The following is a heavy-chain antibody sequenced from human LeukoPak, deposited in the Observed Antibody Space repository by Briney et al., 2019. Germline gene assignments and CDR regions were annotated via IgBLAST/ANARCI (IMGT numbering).Heavy chain of an antibody. V-gene: IGHV3-23*01. J-gene: IGHJ1*01. CDR2: ISGSGDST. Sequence: PGGSLRLSCAASGFTFSSYAMSWVSQAPGKGLEWVSAISGSGDSTYYADSVKGRFTISRDNSKNTLYLHMNSLRAEDTAVYYCARDNSSGYSEYFQHWGQGTLVTVSS. CDR1: GFTFSSYA. D-gene: IGHD3-22*01. CDR3: ARDNSSGYSEYFQH.